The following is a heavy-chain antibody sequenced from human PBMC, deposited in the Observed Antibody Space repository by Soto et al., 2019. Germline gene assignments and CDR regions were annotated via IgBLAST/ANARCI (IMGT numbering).Heavy chain of an antibody. Sequence: HPGGSLRLSCAASGFTFSSYGMHWVRQAPGKGLEWVANIKQDGSEKYYVDSVRGRFTISRDNAKNSLFLQMNSLRAEDTAVYYCASLYGSGTYYNYFDYWGQGTLVTVSS. V-gene: IGHV3-7*01. CDR3: ASLYGSGTYYNYFDY. J-gene: IGHJ4*02. D-gene: IGHD3-10*01. CDR1: GFTFSSYG. CDR2: IKQDGSEK.